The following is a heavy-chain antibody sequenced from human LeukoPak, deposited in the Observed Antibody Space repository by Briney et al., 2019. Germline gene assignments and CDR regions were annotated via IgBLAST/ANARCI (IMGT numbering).Heavy chain of an antibody. J-gene: IGHJ4*02. CDR1: GFTFLQYV. CDR3: AKEANLTYYYDSSGFCD. V-gene: IGHV3-9*01. D-gene: IGHD3-22*01. CDR2: ILWKSNRI. Sequence: GGSLRLSCVASGFTFLQYVMHGVGQAPGKGREGVAGILWKSNRIGYADSAKGRVTISSDNAKNSLYLQMNSLRAEDTALYYCAKEANLTYYYDSSGFCDWGQGTLVTVSS.